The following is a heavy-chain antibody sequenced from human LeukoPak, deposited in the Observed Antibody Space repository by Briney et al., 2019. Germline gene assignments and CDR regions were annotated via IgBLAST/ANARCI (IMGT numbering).Heavy chain of an antibody. V-gene: IGHV3-23*01. CDR2: ISGSGGST. CDR3: ATSGYDEYYFDY. J-gene: IGHJ4*02. D-gene: IGHD5-12*01. CDR1: GFTFSSYA. Sequence: GGSLRLSCAASGFTFSSYAMSWVRQAPEKGLEWVSAISGSGGSTYYADSVKGRFTISRDNSKNTLYLQMNSLRAEDTAVYYCATSGYDEYYFDYWGQGTLVTVSS.